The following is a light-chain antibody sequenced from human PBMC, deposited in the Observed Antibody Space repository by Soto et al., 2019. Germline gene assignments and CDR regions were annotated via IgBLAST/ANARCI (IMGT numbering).Light chain of an antibody. CDR1: QSVSSY. V-gene: IGKV3-11*01. CDR2: DAS. J-gene: IGKJ5*01. CDR3: QQRSNWPIP. Sequence: ELVLTQSPATLSLSPGDRATLSCRASQSVSSYLAWSQQKPGQAPRLLIYDASNRATGIPARFSGSGSGTDFTLTISRLEPEDFAVYYCQQRSNWPIPFGQGTRLENK.